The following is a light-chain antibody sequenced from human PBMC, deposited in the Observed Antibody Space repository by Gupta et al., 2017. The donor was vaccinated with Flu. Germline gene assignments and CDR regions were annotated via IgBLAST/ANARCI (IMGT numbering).Light chain of an antibody. CDR2: QVS. CDR3: MQGSRWPWA. J-gene: IGKJ1*01. V-gene: IGKV2-30*01. Sequence: DVVMTQSPLSLPVTLGKPASISCRSSQSLLYSDGNTYLHWFQQRPGQSPRRLIYQVSHRESGVPDRFSGSGSGTEFTLKISRVEAEDVGVYYCMQGSRWPWAFGQGTKVEIK. CDR1: QSLLYSDGNTY.